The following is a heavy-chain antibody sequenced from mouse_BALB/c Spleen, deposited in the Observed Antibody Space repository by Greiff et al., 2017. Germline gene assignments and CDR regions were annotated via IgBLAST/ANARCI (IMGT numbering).Heavy chain of an antibody. Sequence: EVQLQESGPGLVKPSQSLSLTCTVTGYSITSDYAWNWIRQFPGNKLEWMGYISYSGSTSYNPSLKSRISITRDTSKNQFFLQLNSVTTEDTATYYCAKGGSYSFDYWGQGTTLTVSS. V-gene: IGHV3-2*02. CDR3: AKGGSYSFDY. CDR1: GYSITSDYA. J-gene: IGHJ2*01. CDR2: ISYSGST.